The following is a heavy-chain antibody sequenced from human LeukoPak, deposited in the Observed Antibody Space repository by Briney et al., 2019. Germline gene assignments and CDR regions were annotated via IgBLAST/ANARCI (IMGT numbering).Heavy chain of an antibody. Sequence: SETLSLTCTVSGGSISSYYWSWIRQPTGKGLEWIGRISTSGSTNYNPSLKSRVTMSVDTSKNQCSLKLSSVTAADTAVYYCARAYYDSWSGYYVYFDYWGQGTLVTVSS. CDR2: ISTSGST. J-gene: IGHJ4*02. D-gene: IGHD3-3*01. V-gene: IGHV4-4*07. CDR3: ARAYYDSWSGYYVYFDY. CDR1: GGSISSYY.